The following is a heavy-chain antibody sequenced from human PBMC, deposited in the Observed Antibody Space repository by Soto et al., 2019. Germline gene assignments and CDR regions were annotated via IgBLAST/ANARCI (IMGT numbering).Heavy chain of an antibody. J-gene: IGHJ4*02. D-gene: IGHD2-2*02. V-gene: IGHV3-30-3*01. CDR1: GFTFSSYA. CDR2: ISYDGSNK. CDR3: ARESSYIS. Sequence: GGSLRLSCAASGFTFSSYAMHWVRQAPGKGLEWVAVISYDGSNKYYADSVKGRFTISRDNSKNTLYLQMNSLRAEDTAVYYCARESSYISWGQGTLVTVSS.